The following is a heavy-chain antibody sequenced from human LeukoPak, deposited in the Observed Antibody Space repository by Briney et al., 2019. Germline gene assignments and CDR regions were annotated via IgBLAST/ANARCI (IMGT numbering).Heavy chain of an antibody. D-gene: IGHD3-22*01. J-gene: IGHJ4*02. Sequence: GASVKVSCKASGYSFTGHYIHWVRQAPGQGLEWMGWINPYSGDTKYAQKFQGRVTMTRDTSIGTAYMEVRRLRSDDTAVYYCARGTMNLDYWGQGTLVTVSS. CDR3: ARGTMNLDY. CDR2: INPYSGDT. V-gene: IGHV1-2*02. CDR1: GYSFTGHY.